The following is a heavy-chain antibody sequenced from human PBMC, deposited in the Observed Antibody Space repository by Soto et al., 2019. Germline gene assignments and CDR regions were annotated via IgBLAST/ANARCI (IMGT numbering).Heavy chain of an antibody. CDR3: AKDRPRTVTSYYYYYGMDV. D-gene: IGHD4-4*01. CDR2: ISGSGGST. J-gene: IGHJ6*02. CDR1: GFTFSSYA. V-gene: IGHV3-23*01. Sequence: EVQLLESGGGLVQPGGSLRLSCAASGFTFSSYAMSWVRQAPGKGLEWVSAISGSGGSTYYADSVKGRFTISRDNSKNTLYLQMNSLRAEDTAVYYCAKDRPRTVTSYYYYYGMDVWGQGTTVTVSS.